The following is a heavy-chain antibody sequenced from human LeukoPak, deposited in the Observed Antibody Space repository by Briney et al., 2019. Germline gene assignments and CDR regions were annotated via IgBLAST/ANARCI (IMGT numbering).Heavy chain of an antibody. CDR2: ISYDGSNK. CDR1: GFTFSSYA. V-gene: IGHV3-30-3*01. D-gene: IGHD4-17*01. CDR3: ARIMKKTTVTSTPGPGYFQH. Sequence: GGSLRLSCAASGFTFSSYAMHWVRQAPGKGLEWVAVISYDGSNKYYADSVKGRFTISRDNSKNTLYLQMNSLRAEDTAVYYCARIMKKTTVTSTPGPGYFQHWGQGTLVAVSS. J-gene: IGHJ1*01.